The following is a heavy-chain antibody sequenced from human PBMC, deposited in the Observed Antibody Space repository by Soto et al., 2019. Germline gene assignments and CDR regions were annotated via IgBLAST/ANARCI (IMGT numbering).Heavy chain of an antibody. D-gene: IGHD3-22*01. V-gene: IGHV4-30-4*01. J-gene: IGHJ3*02. Sequence: QVQLQESGPGLVKPSQTLSLTCTVSGGSISSGDYYWSWIRQPPGKGLEWIGYIYYSGSTYYNPSLKSRVTISVDTSKNHFSLKLSSVTAADTAVYYCARDAYYDSSGYYREAAFDIWGQGTMVTVSS. CDR1: GGSISSGDYY. CDR3: ARDAYYDSSGYYREAAFDI. CDR2: IYYSGST.